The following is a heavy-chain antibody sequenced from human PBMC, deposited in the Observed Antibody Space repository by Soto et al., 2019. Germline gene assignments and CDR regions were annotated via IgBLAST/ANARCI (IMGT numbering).Heavy chain of an antibody. V-gene: IGHV1-18*01. CDR3: ASGFLEWSLTEIYIVS. CDR1: GYTFTSYG. CDR2: ISAYNGNT. D-gene: IGHD3-3*01. J-gene: IGHJ5*02. Sequence: ASVKVSCKASGYTFTSYGISWVRQAPGQGLEWMGWISAYNGNTNYAQKLQGRVTMTTDTSTSTAYMELRSLRSDDTAVYYCASGFLEWSLTEIYIVSWGQAPLITVS.